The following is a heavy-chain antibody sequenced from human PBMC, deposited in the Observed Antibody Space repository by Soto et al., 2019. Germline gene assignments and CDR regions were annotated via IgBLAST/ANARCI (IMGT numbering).Heavy chain of an antibody. Sequence: EVQLVESGGGLVKPGGSLRLSCAASGFTFTSYSMNWVCQAPGKGLEWVSSISSSSDYIFYADSVKGRFTISRDNAKNSLYLQMNSLRAEDTAVYYCARSVPAAPFDIWGQGTMVIVSS. CDR1: GFTFTSYS. CDR2: ISSSSDYI. J-gene: IGHJ3*02. V-gene: IGHV3-21*01. CDR3: ARSVPAAPFDI. D-gene: IGHD2-2*01.